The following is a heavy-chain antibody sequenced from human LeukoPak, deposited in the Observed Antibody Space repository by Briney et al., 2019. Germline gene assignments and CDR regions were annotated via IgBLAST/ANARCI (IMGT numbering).Heavy chain of an antibody. CDR2: MNPNSGNT. CDR1: GGTFSSYD. V-gene: IGHV1-8*02. CDR3: ARGYGYEPYYYYGMDV. J-gene: IGHJ6*02. Sequence: ASVRVSCKASGGTFSSYDINWVRQATGQGLEWMGWMNPNSGNTGYAQKFQGRVTMTRNTSISTAYMELSSLRSEDTAVYYCARGYGYEPYYYYGMDVWGQGTTVTVSS. D-gene: IGHD5-18*01.